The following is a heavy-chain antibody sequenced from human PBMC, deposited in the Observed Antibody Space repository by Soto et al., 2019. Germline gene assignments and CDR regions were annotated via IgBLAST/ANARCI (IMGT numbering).Heavy chain of an antibody. CDR1: SYTLSKHN. CDR3: ETPPTESFYFDI. D-gene: IGHD3-10*01. CDR2: IRPSGENT. Sequence: ASVKVSCKASSYTLSKHNIHWLRQAPGQGLEWMGIIRPSGENTGNAQRFQGRVTVTRDTSTSTVYMELTSLKSDATRAHYPETPPTESFYFDIWGQGMLVTVSS. J-gene: IGHJ4*02. V-gene: IGHV1-46*01.